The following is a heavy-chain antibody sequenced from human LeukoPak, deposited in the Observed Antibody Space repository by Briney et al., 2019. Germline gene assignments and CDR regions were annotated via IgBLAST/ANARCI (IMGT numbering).Heavy chain of an antibody. J-gene: IGHJ4*02. CDR2: ISHSGST. CDR1: GGSFSGYY. V-gene: IGHV4-34*01. CDR3: ARGGLDTRRGGYFDY. D-gene: IGHD5-18*01. Sequence: SETLSLTCAVYGGSFSGYYWSWVRQPPGKGLEWIGEISHSGSTYYNPSLKSRVTVSVDTSKNQFSLRLSSVIAADTAVYYCARGGLDTRRGGYFDYWGQGILVTVSS.